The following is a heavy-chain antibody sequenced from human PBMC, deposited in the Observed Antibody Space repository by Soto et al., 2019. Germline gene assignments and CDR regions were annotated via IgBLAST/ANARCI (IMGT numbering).Heavy chain of an antibody. CDR1: GFTFTSSA. Sequence: GASVKVSWKAAGFTFTSSAMQWGRQARGQRLEWIGWIVVGSGNTNYAQKFQERVTITRDMSTSTAYMELSSLRSEDTAVYYCAAERSEYSRSSGYYYYMDVWGKGTTVTVS. CDR3: AAERSEYSRSSGYYYYMDV. V-gene: IGHV1-58*02. CDR2: IVVGSGNT. J-gene: IGHJ6*03. D-gene: IGHD6-6*01.